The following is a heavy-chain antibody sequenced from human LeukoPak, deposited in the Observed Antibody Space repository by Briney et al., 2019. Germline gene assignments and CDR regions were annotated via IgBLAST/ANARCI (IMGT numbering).Heavy chain of an antibody. Sequence: GGSLRLSSASSRLTSSRVAISWGPQAPGKGLEWVSALSGSGASTYYADSVKGRFTISRNNSKNTLYLQMNSLRAEDTAIYYCAKDIVVVPAATALWASWGQGTLVTVSS. CDR3: AKDIVVVPAATALWAS. CDR1: RLTSSRVA. J-gene: IGHJ5*02. V-gene: IGHV3-23*01. CDR2: LSGSGAST. D-gene: IGHD2-2*01.